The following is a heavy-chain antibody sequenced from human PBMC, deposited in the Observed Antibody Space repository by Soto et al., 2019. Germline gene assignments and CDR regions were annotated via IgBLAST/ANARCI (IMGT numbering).Heavy chain of an antibody. CDR1: GYAFTTYG. CDR2: ISAHNGNT. D-gene: IGHD1-1*01. CDR3: ARGRYGDY. J-gene: IGHJ4*02. V-gene: IGHV1-18*01. Sequence: QVHLVQSGAEVKKPGASVKVSCKGSGYAFTTYGITWVRQAPGQGLEWMGWISAHNGNTNYAQKLQGRVTVTRDTSTSTADMELRRPRSDDTAVYYCARGRYGDYWGQGALVTVS.